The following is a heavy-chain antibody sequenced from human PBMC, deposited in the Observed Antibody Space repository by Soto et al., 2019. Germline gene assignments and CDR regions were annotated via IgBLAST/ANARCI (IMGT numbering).Heavy chain of an antibody. Sequence: SGPTLGNPTQTLTLTCTFSWFSLSTSGVGVGWIRQPPGKALEWLALIYCDDDKRYSPSLESRLTITKDTSKNQVVLTMTNMDPVDTATYYCAHRRIAVAGDWFDPWGQGTLVTVSS. CDR1: WFSLSTSGVG. D-gene: IGHD6-19*01. CDR3: AHRRIAVAGDWFDP. J-gene: IGHJ5*02. V-gene: IGHV2-5*02. CDR2: IYCDDDK.